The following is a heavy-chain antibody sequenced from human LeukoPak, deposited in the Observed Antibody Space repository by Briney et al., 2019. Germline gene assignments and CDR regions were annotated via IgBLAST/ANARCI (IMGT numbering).Heavy chain of an antibody. J-gene: IGHJ4*02. D-gene: IGHD5-12*01. Sequence: GGSLRLSCAVSGFTFSNYAMSWVRQAPGKGLEWVSAISASGAGTYYADPVKGRFTISRDNSKNTLYLQMNSLRAGDTAVYYCAKPRPRLDYWGQGTLVTVSS. CDR3: AKPRPRLDY. CDR2: ISASGAGT. CDR1: GFTFSNYA. V-gene: IGHV3-23*01.